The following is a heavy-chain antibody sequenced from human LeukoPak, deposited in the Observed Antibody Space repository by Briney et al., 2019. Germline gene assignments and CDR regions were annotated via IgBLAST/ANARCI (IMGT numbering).Heavy chain of an antibody. V-gene: IGHV3-23*01. CDR1: GFTFSSYA. CDR3: ARDPRYYYDSSGYAFDI. CDR2: ISGSGGST. J-gene: IGHJ3*02. Sequence: GGSLRLSCAASGFTFSSYAMSWVRQAPGKGLEWVSAISGSGGSTYYADSVKGRFTISRDNSKNTLYLQMNSLRAEDTAVYYCARDPRYYYDSSGYAFDIWGQGTMVTVSS. D-gene: IGHD3-22*01.